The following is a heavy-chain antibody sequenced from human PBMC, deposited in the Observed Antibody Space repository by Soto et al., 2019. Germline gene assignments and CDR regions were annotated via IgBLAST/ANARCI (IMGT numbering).Heavy chain of an antibody. CDR1: GFTFSSYA. CDR2: ISYDGSNK. J-gene: IGHJ5*02. D-gene: IGHD6-19*01. Sequence: GGSLRLSCAASGFTFSSYAMHWVRQAPGKGLEWVAVISYDGSNKYYADSVKGRFTISRDNSKNTLYLQMNSLRAEDTAVYYCARESSSGWYWFDPWGQGTLVTVSS. V-gene: IGHV3-30-3*01. CDR3: ARESSSGWYWFDP.